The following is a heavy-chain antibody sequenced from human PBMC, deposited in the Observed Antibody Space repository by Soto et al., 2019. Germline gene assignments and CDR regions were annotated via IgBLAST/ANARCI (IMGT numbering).Heavy chain of an antibody. CDR3: AREGVEQWLVFIDY. J-gene: IGHJ4*02. CDR1: GYTFTSYG. V-gene: IGHV1-18*01. D-gene: IGHD6-19*01. Sequence: ASVKGSCKASGYTFTSYGISWVRLAPGQGLEWMGWISAYNGNTNYAQKLQGRVTMTTDTSTSTAYMELRSLRSDDTAVYYCAREGVEQWLVFIDYWVQGTLVTVSS. CDR2: ISAYNGNT.